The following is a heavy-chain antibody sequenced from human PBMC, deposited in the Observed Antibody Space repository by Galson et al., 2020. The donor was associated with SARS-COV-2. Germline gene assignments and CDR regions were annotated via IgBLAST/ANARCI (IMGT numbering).Heavy chain of an antibody. D-gene: IGHD1-26*01. J-gene: IGHJ3*02. Sequence: SETLSLTCTVSGGSISSNGYYWTWIRQHPGKGLEWIGYIYYSGSAYYSPSLKSRVTISVDTSKNQFSRKLTSVTAADTAVYYCARDSGYMVGATSAFDIWGQGTMVTVSS. CDR3: ARDSGYMVGATSAFDI. V-gene: IGHV4-31*03. CDR2: IYYSGSA. CDR1: GGSISSNGYY.